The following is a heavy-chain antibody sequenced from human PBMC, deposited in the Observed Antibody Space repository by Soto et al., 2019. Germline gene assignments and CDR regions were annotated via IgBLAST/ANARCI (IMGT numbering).Heavy chain of an antibody. J-gene: IGHJ4*01. D-gene: IGHD6-19*01. CDR3: ARVAYGNGWIFDY. CDR1: GFPCSDYV. V-gene: IGHV3-7*01. CDR2: IKQDGSEK. Sequence: AVSQTLSCAASGFPCSDYVRIWVRPDPGKGLEWVANIKQDGSEKYYVDSVKGRFTLSRDNAKNSLQLQMNSLRAEDTAIYFCARVAYGNGWIFDYWGQGTLVT.